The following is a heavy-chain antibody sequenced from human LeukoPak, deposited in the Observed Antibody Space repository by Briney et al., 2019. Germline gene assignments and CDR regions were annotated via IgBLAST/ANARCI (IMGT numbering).Heavy chain of an antibody. CDR3: ARVGGDIVVVPAAPDY. Sequence: PGGSLRLACAASGFTFSSYSMNWVRQAPGKGLEWVSSISSSSSYIYYADSVKGLFTISRDNAKNSLYLQMNSLRAEDTAVYYCARVGGDIVVVPAAPDYWGQGTLVTVSS. J-gene: IGHJ4*02. V-gene: IGHV3-21*01. D-gene: IGHD2-2*01. CDR1: GFTFSSYS. CDR2: ISSSSSYI.